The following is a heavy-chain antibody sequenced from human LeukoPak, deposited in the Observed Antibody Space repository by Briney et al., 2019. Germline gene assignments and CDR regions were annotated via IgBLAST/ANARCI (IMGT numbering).Heavy chain of an antibody. CDR1: GFSSSNHG. D-gene: IGHD3-9*01. Sequence: GGSLRLSCAASGFSSSNHGMHWVRQAPGKGLEWVALIWYDGINKYYADSVKGRFTVSRDNSKNTVFLQMNRLRVEDTAVYYCASSYHDILTGPTELNYWGQGTLVTVSS. CDR3: ASSYHDILTGPTELNY. CDR2: IWYDGINK. J-gene: IGHJ4*01. V-gene: IGHV3-33*01.